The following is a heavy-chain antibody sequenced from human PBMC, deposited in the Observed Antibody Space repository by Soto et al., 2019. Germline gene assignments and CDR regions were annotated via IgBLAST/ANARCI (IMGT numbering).Heavy chain of an antibody. CDR1: GYTFTSYG. V-gene: IGHV1-18*01. CDR2: IRGYNGNT. CDR3: ARELGGQIVDY. D-gene: IGHD1-26*01. Sequence: QVQLVQSGAEVKKPGASVKVSCKASGYTFTSYGISWVRQAPGQGLEWMGWIRGYNGNTKYAQKLQGRVTMTTDTSTSTASMELRSLRSDDTAVYYCARELGGQIVDYWGQGTLVTVSS. J-gene: IGHJ4*02.